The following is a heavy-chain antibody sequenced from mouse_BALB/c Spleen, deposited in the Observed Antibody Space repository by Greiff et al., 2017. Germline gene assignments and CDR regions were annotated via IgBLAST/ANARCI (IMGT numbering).Heavy chain of an antibody. D-gene: IGHD1-1*01. V-gene: IGHV14-3*02. Sequence: EVQRVESGAELVKPGASVKLSCTASGFNIKDTYMHWVKQRPEQGLEWIGRIDPANGNTKYDPKFQGKATITADTSSNTAYLQLSSLTSEDTAVYYCARGSSYEGFDYWGQGTTLTVSS. CDR1: GFNIKDTY. J-gene: IGHJ2*01. CDR2: IDPANGNT. CDR3: ARGSSYEGFDY.